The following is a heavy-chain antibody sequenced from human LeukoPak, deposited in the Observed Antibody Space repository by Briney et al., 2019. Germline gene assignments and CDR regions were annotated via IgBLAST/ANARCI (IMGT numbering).Heavy chain of an antibody. D-gene: IGHD5-18*01. V-gene: IGHV1-18*01. J-gene: IGHJ6*03. CDR3: ARVMSNKWIQLWPRNYYYYYMDV. CDR1: GYTFTSYG. CDR2: SSAYNGNT. Sequence: GASVKVSCKASGYTFTSYGISWVRQAPGQGLEWMGWSSAYNGNTNYAQKLQGRVTLTTDTSTSTAYMELRSLRSDDTAVYYCARVMSNKWIQLWPRNYYYYYMDVWGKGTAVTVSS.